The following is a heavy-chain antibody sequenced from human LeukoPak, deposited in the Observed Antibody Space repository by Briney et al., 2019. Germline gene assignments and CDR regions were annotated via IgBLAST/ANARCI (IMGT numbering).Heavy chain of an antibody. CDR1: GFTFSSYG. CDR2: IRYDGSNK. D-gene: IGHD1-26*01. J-gene: IGHJ4*02. V-gene: IGHV3-30*02. Sequence: PGGSLRLSWAASGFTFSSYGMHWVRQAPGKGLEWVAFIRYDGSNKYYADSVEGRFTISRDNSKNTLYLQMNSLRAEDTAVYYCAKGSWELHLYWGQGTLVTVSS. CDR3: AKGSWELHLY.